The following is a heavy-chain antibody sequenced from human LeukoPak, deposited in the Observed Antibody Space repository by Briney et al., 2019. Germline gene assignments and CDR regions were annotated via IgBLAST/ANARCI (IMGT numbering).Heavy chain of an antibody. D-gene: IGHD3-22*01. Sequence: ASVKVSCKASGGTFSSYAISWVRQAPGQGLEWMGGIIPIFGTANYAQKFQGRVTITADESTSTAYMELSSLRSEDTAVYYCARDNDVITRRRFDPWGQGTLVTVSS. CDR2: IIPIFGTA. CDR1: GGTFSSYA. CDR3: ARDNDVITRRRFDP. J-gene: IGHJ5*02. V-gene: IGHV1-69*13.